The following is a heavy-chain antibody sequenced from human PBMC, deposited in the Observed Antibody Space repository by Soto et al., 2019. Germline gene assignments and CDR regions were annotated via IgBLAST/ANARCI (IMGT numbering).Heavy chain of an antibody. Sequence: SEPLSLTWAVACGSISSISGRSWIRQHPGKGLEVIGSIYYSGSTYYSPSLKSRVTISVDTSKNQFSLKLSSVTAADTAVYYCARRERAGGTDWWFDPWGQGTLVTVSS. J-gene: IGHJ5*02. CDR3: ARRERAGGTDWWFDP. D-gene: IGHD6-13*01. CDR2: IYYSGST. CDR1: CGSISSISG. V-gene: IGHV4-39*01.